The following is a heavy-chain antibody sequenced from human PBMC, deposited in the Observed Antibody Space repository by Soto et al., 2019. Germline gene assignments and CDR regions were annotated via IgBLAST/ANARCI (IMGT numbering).Heavy chain of an antibody. J-gene: IGHJ4*02. D-gene: IGHD3-22*01. Sequence: GGSLRLSCAASGFTFSSYAMSWVRQAPGKGLEWVSAISGSGGSTYYADSVKGRFTISRDNSKNTLYLQMNSLRAEDTAVYYCAIFGSDYYDSSGSPFDYWGQGTLVTVYS. CDR3: AIFGSDYYDSSGSPFDY. CDR1: GFTFSSYA. V-gene: IGHV3-23*01. CDR2: ISGSGGST.